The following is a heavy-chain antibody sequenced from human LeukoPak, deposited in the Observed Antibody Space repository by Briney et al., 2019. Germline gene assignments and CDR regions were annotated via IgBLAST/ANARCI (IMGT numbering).Heavy chain of an antibody. D-gene: IGHD4-17*01. J-gene: IGHJ3*02. CDR2: IYYPGTT. V-gene: IGHV4-30-2*03. Sequence: SETLSLTCAVSGGSVTNDGDSWSWIRQPPGKGLEWIGYIYYPGTTYYNPSLKSRVTIAVDTSKNQFSLKLSSVTAADTAVYYCARTTVTTYDAFDIWGQGTMVTVSS. CDR1: GGSVTNDGDS. CDR3: ARTTVTTYDAFDI.